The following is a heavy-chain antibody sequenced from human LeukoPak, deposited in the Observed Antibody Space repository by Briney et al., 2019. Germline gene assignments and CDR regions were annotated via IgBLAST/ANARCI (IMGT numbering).Heavy chain of an antibody. CDR1: GFTFSTYE. CDR2: IHNSGSTI. J-gene: IGHJ4*02. D-gene: IGHD3-22*01. CDR3: ARDDYDSSTPYYFDY. Sequence: GGSLRLSCAASGFTFSTYEMNWVRQAPGKGLEWVSYIHNSGSTIYYADSVRGRFTISRDNVKNSLYLQMNNLRADDTAVYYCARDDYDSSTPYYFDYWGQGILVTVSS. V-gene: IGHV3-48*03.